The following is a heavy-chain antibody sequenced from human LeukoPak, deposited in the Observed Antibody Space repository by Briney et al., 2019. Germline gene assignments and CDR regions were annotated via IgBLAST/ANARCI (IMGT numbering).Heavy chain of an antibody. V-gene: IGHV3-30*03. CDR3: ARESFSGWYDDD. CDR2: ISYDGSNK. Sequence: PGGSLRLSCAASGFTFSSYGMHWVRQAPGKGLEWVAVISYDGSNKYYADSVKGRFTISRDNSKNTLYLQMNSLRGEDTAVYYCARESFSGWYDDDWGKGTLVTVSS. D-gene: IGHD6-19*01. J-gene: IGHJ4*02. CDR1: GFTFSSYG.